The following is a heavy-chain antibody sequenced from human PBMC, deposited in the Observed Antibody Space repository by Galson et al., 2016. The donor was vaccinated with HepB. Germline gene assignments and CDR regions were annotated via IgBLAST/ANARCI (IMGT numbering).Heavy chain of an antibody. CDR3: SRGGYCTSGACYLNYFDY. CDR1: GFTFSSYG. V-gene: IGHV3-33*01. D-gene: IGHD2-8*01. Sequence: SLRLSCAASGFTFSSYGMHWVRQAPGKGLKWVAVIWNDATNKYYADPVKGRFTISRDNSKNTLYLQMNSLRAEDTAVYYCSRGGYCTSGACYLNYFDYWGQGTLVTVSS. CDR2: IWNDATNK. J-gene: IGHJ4*02.